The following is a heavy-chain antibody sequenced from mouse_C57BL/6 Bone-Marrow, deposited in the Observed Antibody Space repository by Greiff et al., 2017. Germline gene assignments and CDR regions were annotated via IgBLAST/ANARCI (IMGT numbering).Heavy chain of an antibody. Sequence: VQLKESGGGLVKPGGSLTLSCAASGFTFSDYGMHWVRQAPEKGLEWVAYISSGSSTIYYADTVKGRFTISRDNAKNTMFLQMTSLRSEDTAMYYCAKYGLFAYWGQGTLVTVSA. CDR2: ISSGSSTI. V-gene: IGHV5-17*01. J-gene: IGHJ3*01. CDR3: AKYGLFAY. D-gene: IGHD1-1*02. CDR1: GFTFSDYG.